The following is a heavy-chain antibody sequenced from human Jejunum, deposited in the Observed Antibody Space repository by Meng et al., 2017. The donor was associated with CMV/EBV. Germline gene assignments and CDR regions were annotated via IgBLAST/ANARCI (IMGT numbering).Heavy chain of an antibody. Sequence: SGSRFTSYWIGWVRQMPRTGLEWMGIIYPAPSDTRYSPSFHGQVTISADKSISTAYLQWSSLKASDTAMYYCARRAESYYYYGMDVWGQGTTVTVS. V-gene: IGHV5-51*01. CDR2: IYPAPSDT. J-gene: IGHJ6*02. CDR1: GSRFTSYW. CDR3: ARRAESYYYYGMDV.